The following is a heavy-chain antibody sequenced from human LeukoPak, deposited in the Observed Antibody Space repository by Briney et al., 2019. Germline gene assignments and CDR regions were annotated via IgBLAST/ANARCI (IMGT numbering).Heavy chain of an antibody. Sequence: PGGSLRLSCAASGFTFSTFAMIWVRQPPGKGLEGVSSIFPSGGEIHYADSVRGRFTISRDNSKSTLSLQMNRLRAEDTAIYYCATYRQVLLPFESWGQGTLVTVSS. CDR1: GFTFSTFA. CDR3: ATYRQVLLPFES. D-gene: IGHD2-8*02. J-gene: IGHJ4*02. CDR2: IFPSGGEI. V-gene: IGHV3-23*01.